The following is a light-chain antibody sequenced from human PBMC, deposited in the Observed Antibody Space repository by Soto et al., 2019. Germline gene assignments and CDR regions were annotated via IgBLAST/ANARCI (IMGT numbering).Light chain of an antibody. CDR2: LNSDGRH. CDR3: QTWTTGIVV. V-gene: IGLV4-69*01. CDR1: SGHSSYA. J-gene: IGLJ2*01. Sequence: QPVLTQSPSASASLGASVRLTCTLSSGHSSYAIAWHQQQPEKGRRYLMKLNSDGRHTKGDGIPDRFSGSSSGAERDLTIASLQSEDEGDYYCQTWTTGIVVFGGGTKLTVL.